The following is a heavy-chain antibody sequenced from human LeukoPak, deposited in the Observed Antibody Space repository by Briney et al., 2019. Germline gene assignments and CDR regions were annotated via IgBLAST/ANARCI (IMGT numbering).Heavy chain of an antibody. J-gene: IGHJ4*02. V-gene: IGHV3-33*06. Sequence: GRSLRLSCAASGFTFSSHGMHWVRQAPGKGLEWVAVIWYDASNKYYADSVKGRFTVSRDNPKNTLYLQMNSLRAEDTAVYFCAKRGVVIRVILVGFHKEAYYFDSWGQGALVTVSS. CDR3: AKRGVVIRVILVGFHKEAYYFDS. D-gene: IGHD3-22*01. CDR2: IWYDASNK. CDR1: GFTFSSHG.